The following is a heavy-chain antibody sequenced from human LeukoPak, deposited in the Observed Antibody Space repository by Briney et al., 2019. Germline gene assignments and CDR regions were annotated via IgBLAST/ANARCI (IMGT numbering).Heavy chain of an antibody. D-gene: IGHD6-19*01. J-gene: IGHJ6*02. Sequence: ASVKVSCKASGYTFVSYDINWVRQAPGQGLEWMGWINPNSGGTNYAQKFQGWVTMTRDTSISTAYMELSRLRSDDTAVYYCARTSGSGWYRMDVWGQGTTVTVSS. CDR1: GYTFVSYD. V-gene: IGHV1-2*04. CDR3: ARTSGSGWYRMDV. CDR2: INPNSGGT.